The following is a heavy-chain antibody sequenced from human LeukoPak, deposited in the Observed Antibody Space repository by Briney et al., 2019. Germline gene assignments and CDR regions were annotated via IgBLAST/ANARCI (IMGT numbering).Heavy chain of an antibody. J-gene: IGHJ5*02. CDR2: INGDGRTT. Sequence: GGSLRLSCSASGFIFSTYTMYWVRQAPGKGPEFVSVINGDGRTTYYADSVKGRFTISRDNSKNTLYLQMNSLRAEDTAVYYCVGDQVDNVGWLTWGQGTRVTVSS. D-gene: IGHD5-12*01. CDR1: GFIFSTYT. CDR3: VGDQVDNVGWLT. V-gene: IGHV3-64D*06.